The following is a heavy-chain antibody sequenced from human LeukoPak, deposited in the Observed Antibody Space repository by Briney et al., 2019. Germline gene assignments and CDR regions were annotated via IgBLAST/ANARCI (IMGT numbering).Heavy chain of an antibody. V-gene: IGHV3-53*01. CDR2: IYSGGGT. D-gene: IGHD5-18*01. Sequence: GGSLRLSCAASGLTVTNTYMTWVRQAPGKGLEWVSVIYSGGGTNYADSLKGRFSISRDNSKNTMYLQMNSLRVEDTAVYYCVAEDTYWGQGTLVTVSS. CDR3: VAEDTY. J-gene: IGHJ4*02. CDR1: GLTVTNTY.